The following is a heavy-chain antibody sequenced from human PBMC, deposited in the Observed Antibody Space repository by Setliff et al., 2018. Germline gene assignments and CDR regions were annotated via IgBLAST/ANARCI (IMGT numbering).Heavy chain of an antibody. D-gene: IGHD2-15*01. CDR3: VRPGGTTVVARHFDY. V-gene: IGHV4-39*01. CDR2: ISYSGTP. Sequence: SETLSLTCTVSDDSFTSSRYYWGWIRQAPGSGLERIGSISYSGTPYYNASVESRVTISIDTSRNQFSLELRSVTVADTATYYCVRPGGTTVVARHFDYWGSGILVTVSS. J-gene: IGHJ4*01. CDR1: DDSFTSSRYY.